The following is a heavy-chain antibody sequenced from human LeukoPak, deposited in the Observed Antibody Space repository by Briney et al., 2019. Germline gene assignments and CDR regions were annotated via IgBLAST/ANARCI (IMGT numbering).Heavy chain of an antibody. D-gene: IGHD5-12*01. J-gene: IGHJ6*02. CDR3: AKVTVATLQTKIYYYYGMDV. CDR2: ISYDGSNK. Sequence: PGRSLRLSCAASGFTFSSYGMHWVRQAPGKGLEWVAVISYDGSNKYYADSVKGRFTISRDNSKNTLYLQVSSLRAEDTAVYYCAKVTVATLQTKIYYYYGMDVWGQGTTVTVSS. V-gene: IGHV3-30*18. CDR1: GFTFSSYG.